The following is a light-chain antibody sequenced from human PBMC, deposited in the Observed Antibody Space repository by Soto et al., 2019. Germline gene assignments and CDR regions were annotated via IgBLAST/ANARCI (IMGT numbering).Light chain of an antibody. CDR2: DVN. CDR1: SSDIGAYNF. Sequence: QSALTQPASVSGSPGQSITISCTGTSSDIGAYNFVSWYQQHPGKAPKLMLYDVNIRPSGVSNRFSGSKSGNTASLTISGLQAEDDADYYCTSWTTSTTMIFGGGTKLTVL. V-gene: IGLV2-14*03. J-gene: IGLJ2*01. CDR3: TSWTTSTTMI.